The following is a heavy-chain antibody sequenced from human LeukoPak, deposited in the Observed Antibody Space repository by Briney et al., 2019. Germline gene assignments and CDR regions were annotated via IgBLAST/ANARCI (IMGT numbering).Heavy chain of an antibody. CDR3: AKDPDSRSQGYFDY. J-gene: IGHJ4*02. D-gene: IGHD1-26*01. CDR1: GFTFSSYA. CDR2: IIGGGGTT. V-gene: IGHV3-23*01. Sequence: PGGSLRLSCAASGFTFSSYAMSWVRRVPGKGLEWVSAIIGGGGTTYYADSVKGRFTISRDNSMNTLFLQMNSLRADDTAVYYCAKDPDSRSQGYFDYWGQGTLVTVSS.